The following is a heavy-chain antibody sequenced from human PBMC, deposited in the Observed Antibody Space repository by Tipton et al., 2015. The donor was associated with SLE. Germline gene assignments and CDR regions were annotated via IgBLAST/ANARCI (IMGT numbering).Heavy chain of an antibody. CDR2: IHYSGSS. D-gene: IGHD3-10*01. Sequence: TLSLTCTVSGGSISGHYWTWIRQPPGKGLEYIGYIHYSGSSDYNPSLKSRVTISLDTSKNHFSLKVTSVTAADTAVYFCARGPKTRLTLVRASNAFDYWGQGTLVTVSS. CDR3: ARGPKTRLTLVRASNAFDY. J-gene: IGHJ4*02. CDR1: GGSISGHY. V-gene: IGHV4-59*11.